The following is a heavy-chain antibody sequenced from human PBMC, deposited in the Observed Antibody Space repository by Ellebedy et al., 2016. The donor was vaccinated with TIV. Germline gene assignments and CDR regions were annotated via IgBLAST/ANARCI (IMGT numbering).Heavy chain of an antibody. CDR2: LGGNTVAR. CDR3: ARELYGGAYYCSDY. Sequence: GESLKISCVASGFTFSSYTMSWVRQAPGKGLEWVSALGGNTVARVYAYSVKGRFTISRDNSKNTLSLQMSSLRPDDTAMYFCARELYGGAYYCSDYWGQGTLVTVSS. J-gene: IGHJ4*02. D-gene: IGHD2-15*01. V-gene: IGHV3-23*01. CDR1: GFTFSSYT.